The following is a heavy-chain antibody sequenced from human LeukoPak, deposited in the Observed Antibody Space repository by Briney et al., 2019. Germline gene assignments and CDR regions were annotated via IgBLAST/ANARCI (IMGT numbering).Heavy chain of an antibody. CDR3: AISLLWSGYY. CDR1: GGSFSGYY. Sequence: SETLSLTCAVYGGSFSGYYWSWIRQPPGKGLEWIGEINHSGSTNYNPSLKSRVTISVDTSKNQFSLKLSSVTAADTAVYYCAISLLWSGYYWGQGTLVTVS. J-gene: IGHJ4*02. V-gene: IGHV4-34*01. CDR2: INHSGST. D-gene: IGHD3-3*01.